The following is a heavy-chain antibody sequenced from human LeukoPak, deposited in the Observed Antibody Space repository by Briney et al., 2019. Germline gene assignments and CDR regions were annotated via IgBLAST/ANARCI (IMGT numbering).Heavy chain of an antibody. D-gene: IGHD4-17*01. CDR1: GGSISSYY. J-gene: IGHJ6*03. CDR2: IYTSGST. V-gene: IGHV4-4*07. CDR3: ARSTTLRPTYHYYMDV. Sequence: SETLSLTCTVSGGSISSYYWSWIRQPAGKGLEWIGRIYTSGSTNYNPSLKSRVTMSVDTSKNQFSLKLNSVTAADTAVYYCARSTTLRPTYHYYMDVWGKGTTVTVSS.